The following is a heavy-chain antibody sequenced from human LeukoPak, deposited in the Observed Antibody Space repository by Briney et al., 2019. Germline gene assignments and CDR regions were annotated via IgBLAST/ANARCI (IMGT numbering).Heavy chain of an antibody. Sequence: KPSETLSLTCTVSGGSISSDYWSWIRQPPGKGLEWIGYIYYSGSTNYNPSLKSRVTISVDTSKNQFSLKLSSVTAADTAVYYCARQQLSQLTYFDYWGQGTLVTVSS. CDR2: IYYSGST. J-gene: IGHJ4*02. CDR1: GGSISSDY. V-gene: IGHV4-59*01. CDR3: ARQQLSQLTYFDY. D-gene: IGHD6-13*01.